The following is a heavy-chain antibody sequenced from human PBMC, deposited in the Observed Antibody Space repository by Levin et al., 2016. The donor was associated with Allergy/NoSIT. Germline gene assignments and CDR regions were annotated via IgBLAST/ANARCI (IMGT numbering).Heavy chain of an antibody. CDR1: GFTFSDHY. Sequence: GESLKISCAASGFTFSDHYMDWVRQAPGKGLEWVGRTRNKANSYTTEYAASVKGRFTISRDDSKNSLYLQMNSLKTEDTAVYYCARTGVGNAFDIWGQGTMVTVSS. J-gene: IGHJ3*02. V-gene: IGHV3-72*01. CDR3: ARTGVGNAFDI. D-gene: IGHD1-14*01. CDR2: TRNKANSYTT.